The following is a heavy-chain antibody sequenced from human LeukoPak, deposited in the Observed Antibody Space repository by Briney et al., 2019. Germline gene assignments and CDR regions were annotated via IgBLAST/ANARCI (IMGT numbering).Heavy chain of an antibody. Sequence: GASVKVSCKASGYSFADYYIHWVRQAPGQGLEWMGWIKPDSGGTRSAQKFQGRVTITTDTSISTAYMELSSLRYDDTAVYYCATNILVRDIINWFDPWGQGTLVTVSS. CDR2: IKPDSGGT. CDR3: ATNILVRDIINWFDP. V-gene: IGHV1-2*02. CDR1: GYSFADYY. D-gene: IGHD3-10*01. J-gene: IGHJ5*02.